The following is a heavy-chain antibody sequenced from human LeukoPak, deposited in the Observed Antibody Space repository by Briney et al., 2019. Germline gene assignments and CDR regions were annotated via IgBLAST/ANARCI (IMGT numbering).Heavy chain of an antibody. Sequence: GGSLRLSCAASGFTFSRYWMSWVRQAPGKGLEWLANIKEDGSEEYYVDSVKGRFTISRDNAKNSLYLQMNSLRAEDTAVYYCASTGYTSGWLVWGQGTLVTVSS. CDR2: IKEDGSEE. J-gene: IGHJ4*02. D-gene: IGHD6-19*01. CDR1: GFTFSRYW. CDR3: ASTGYTSGWLV. V-gene: IGHV3-7*01.